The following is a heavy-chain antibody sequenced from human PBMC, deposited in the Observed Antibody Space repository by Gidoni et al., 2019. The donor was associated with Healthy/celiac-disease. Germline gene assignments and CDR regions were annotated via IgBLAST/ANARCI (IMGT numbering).Heavy chain of an antibody. Sequence: QLQLQASAPGLLTPSETLFPTRTVSRGSISSSSYYWRWIREPPGKGLAWIGSIYYSGRTYYNPSLKSRVTISVDTSKNQFSLKLSAVTAADTAVYYGARHHSSEIAAATRLVFEVLWGQGTLVTVSS. J-gene: IGHJ4*02. D-gene: IGHD6-13*01. CDR1: RGSISSSSYY. CDR3: ARHHSSEIAAATRLVFEVL. V-gene: IGHV4-39*01. CDR2: IYYSGRT.